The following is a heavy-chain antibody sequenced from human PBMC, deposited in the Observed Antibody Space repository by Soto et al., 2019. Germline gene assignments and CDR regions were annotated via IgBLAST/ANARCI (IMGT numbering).Heavy chain of an antibody. J-gene: IGHJ4*02. CDR2: ISYDGSNK. CDR1: GFTFSSYG. D-gene: IGHD3-22*01. CDR3: AKDFRNRASSGYYYASRYFDY. V-gene: IGHV3-30*18. Sequence: QVQLVESGGGVVQPGRSLRLSCAASGFTFSSYGMHWVRQAPGKGLEWVAVISYDGSNKYYADSVKGRFTISRDNSKNTLYLQMNSLRAEDTAVYYCAKDFRNRASSGYYYASRYFDYWGQGTLVTVSS.